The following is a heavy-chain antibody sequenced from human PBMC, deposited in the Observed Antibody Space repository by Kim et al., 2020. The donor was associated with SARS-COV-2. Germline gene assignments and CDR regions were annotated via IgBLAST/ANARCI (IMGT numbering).Heavy chain of an antibody. CDR1: GFTFSDYY. CDR2: ISSSGSTI. J-gene: IGHJ3*02. CDR3: ASHDYESDAFDI. Sequence: GGSLRLSCAASGFTFSDYYMSWIRQAPGKGLEWVSSISSSGSTIYYADSVKGRFTISRDNAKNSLYLQMNSLRAEDTAVYYCASHDYESDAFDIWGQGTMVTVSS. D-gene: IGHD4-17*01. V-gene: IGHV3-11*01.